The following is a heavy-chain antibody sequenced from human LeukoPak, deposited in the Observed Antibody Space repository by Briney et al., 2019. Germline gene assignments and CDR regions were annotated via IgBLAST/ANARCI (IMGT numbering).Heavy chain of an antibody. J-gene: IGHJ4*02. CDR2: IHSGTT. CDR3: ARSPTKRVPEDY. Sequence: SETLSLTCSVSGGSITNYYLSWIRQPAGKGLEWIGRIHSGTTTYNPSLKSRVTISMDKSKNQISLRLTSVTAADTAVYYCARSPTKRVPEDYWGQGTLVTVSS. V-gene: IGHV4-4*07. D-gene: IGHD2-2*01. CDR1: GGSITNYY.